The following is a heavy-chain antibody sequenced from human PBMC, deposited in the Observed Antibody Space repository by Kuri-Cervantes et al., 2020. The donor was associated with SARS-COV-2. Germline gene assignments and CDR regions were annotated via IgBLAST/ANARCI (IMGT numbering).Heavy chain of an antibody. CDR3: TTDDPGFSGSYYYYYYMDV. V-gene: IGHV3-33*01. J-gene: IGHJ6*03. CDR1: ELTFSSYG. CDR2: IWYDGSNK. Sequence: GGSLRLSCAASELTFSSYGMHWVRQAPGKGLEWVAVIWYDGSNKSYADSVRGRFTISRDKSKNTPYLQMNSLRAGDTAVYYCTTDDPGFSGSYYYYYYMDVWGKGTTVTVSS. D-gene: IGHD1-26*01.